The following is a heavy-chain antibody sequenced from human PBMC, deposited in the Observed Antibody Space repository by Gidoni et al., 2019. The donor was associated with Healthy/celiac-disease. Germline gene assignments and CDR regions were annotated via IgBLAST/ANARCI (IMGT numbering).Heavy chain of an antibody. CDR2: IYTSGST. CDR1: GGSISRGSYY. D-gene: IGHD3-10*01. J-gene: IGHJ6*02. CDR3: ARSITMVRGVIIYYYYGMDV. Sequence: QVQLQESGPGLVKPSQTLSLTCTVSGGSISRGSYYWSWIRHPAGKGLEWIGRIYTSGSTNYNPSLKSRVTISVDTSKNQCSLKLSSVTAADTAVYYCARSITMVRGVIIYYYYGMDVWGQGTTVTVSS. V-gene: IGHV4-61*02.